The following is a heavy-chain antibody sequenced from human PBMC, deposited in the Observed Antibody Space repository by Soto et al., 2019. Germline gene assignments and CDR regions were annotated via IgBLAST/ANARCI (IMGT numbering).Heavy chain of an antibody. J-gene: IGHJ6*02. CDR1: GGTFSSYA. V-gene: IGHV1-69*01. D-gene: IGHD5-12*01. CDR3: AREVSYSGYDFNYYYYYGMDV. CDR2: IIPIFGTA. Sequence: QVQLVQSGAEVKKPGSSVKVSCKASGGTFSSYAISWVRQAPGQGLEWMGGIIPIFGTANYAQKFQGRVTITAEESTSTAYMELSSVRSEDTAVYYCAREVSYSGYDFNYYYYYGMDVWGQGTTVTVSS.